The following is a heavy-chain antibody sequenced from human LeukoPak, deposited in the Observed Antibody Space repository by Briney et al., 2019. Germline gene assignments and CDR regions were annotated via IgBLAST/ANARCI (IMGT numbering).Heavy chain of an antibody. CDR3: MRDYMGWFDP. V-gene: IGHV3-30-3*01. J-gene: IGHJ5*02. CDR1: GFSLSNFQ. CDR2: ISLDGSTE. Sequence: GGSLRLSCVASGFSLSNFQMYWVRQAPGKGLEWVSIISLDGSTEFYADSVKGRFTISRDTASNTMHLEMNNLRTEDTAVYYCMRDYMGWFDPWGQGTLVTVSS. D-gene: IGHD3-10*01.